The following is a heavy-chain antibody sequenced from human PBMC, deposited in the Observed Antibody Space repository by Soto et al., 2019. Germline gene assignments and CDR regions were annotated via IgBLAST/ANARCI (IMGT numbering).Heavy chain of an antibody. Sequence: QVQLVESGGGVVQPGRSLRLSCAASGFTFNNYARHWVRQAPGKGLEWVAVISYDGNNQYYADSVKGRFAISRDNSKNTLYLQMNSLRDEDTAVYYCARDRVYYYDSSGYYNFEYWGQGSLVTVSS. D-gene: IGHD3-22*01. CDR3: ARDRVYYYDSSGYYNFEY. V-gene: IGHV3-30*09. CDR2: ISYDGNNQ. CDR1: GFTFNNYA. J-gene: IGHJ4*02.